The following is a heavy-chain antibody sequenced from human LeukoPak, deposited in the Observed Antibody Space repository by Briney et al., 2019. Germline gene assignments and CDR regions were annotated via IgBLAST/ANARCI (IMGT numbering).Heavy chain of an antibody. V-gene: IGHV3-48*01. CDR1: GFTFSSYS. Sequence: GGSLRLSCAASGFTFSSYSMIWVRQAPGKVLEWVSYISSSSSTIYYADSVKGRFTISRDNTKNRLYLQMKSLRADDTAVYYCAKDSVVVAGLVNYFDYWGQGTLVTVSS. CDR2: ISSSSSTI. J-gene: IGHJ4*02. D-gene: IGHD6-19*01. CDR3: AKDSVVVAGLVNYFDY.